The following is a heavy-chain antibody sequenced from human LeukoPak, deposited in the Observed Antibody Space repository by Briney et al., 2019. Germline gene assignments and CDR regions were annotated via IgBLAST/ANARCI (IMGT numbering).Heavy chain of an antibody. V-gene: IGHV4-34*01. J-gene: IGHJ4*02. CDR3: ARLRGYSYPYSRYYFDY. CDR2: INHSGST. Sequence: PSETLSLTCAVYGGSFGGYYGSWIRQPPGKGLEWIGEINHSGSTNYNPSLKSGVTISEDTSKNQFSRTLSSVTAADTAVYYCARLRGYSYPYSRYYFDYWGQGTLVTVSS. CDR1: GGSFGGYY. D-gene: IGHD5-18*01.